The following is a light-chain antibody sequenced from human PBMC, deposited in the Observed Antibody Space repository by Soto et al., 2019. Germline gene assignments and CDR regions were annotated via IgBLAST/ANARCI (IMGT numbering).Light chain of an antibody. V-gene: IGLV2-14*01. Sequence: QSALTQPASVSGSPGQSITLSCTGTSGDVGTYDSVSWYQEYPGKAPKLLIYDVSSRPSGVSDRFSGSKSGNTASLTISGLQAEDEADYYSSSYTTSRVVVFGGGTKLTVL. CDR2: DVS. CDR3: SSYTTSRVVV. CDR1: SGDVGTYDS. J-gene: IGLJ2*01.